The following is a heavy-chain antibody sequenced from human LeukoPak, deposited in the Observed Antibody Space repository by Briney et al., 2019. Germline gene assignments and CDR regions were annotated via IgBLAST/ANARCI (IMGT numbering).Heavy chain of an antibody. J-gene: IGHJ4*02. CDR3: ARGPRAVAGFDY. V-gene: IGHV3-48*03. D-gene: IGHD6-19*01. CDR2: ISSSGSTI. CDR1: GFTFSSYE. Sequence: GGSLRLSCAASGFTFSSYEMNWVRQAPGKGLEWVSYISSSGSTIYYADSVKGRFTISRDNAKDSLYLQMNSLRAEDTAVYYCARGPRAVAGFDYWGQGTLVTVSS.